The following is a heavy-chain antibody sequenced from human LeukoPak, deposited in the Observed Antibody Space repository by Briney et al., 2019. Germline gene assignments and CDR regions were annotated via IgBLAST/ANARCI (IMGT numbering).Heavy chain of an antibody. CDR2: IYHRGST. V-gene: IGHV4-38-2*01. CDR3: AGWFGELLSLFTY. D-gene: IGHD3-10*01. Sequence: SETLSLTCAVSGYSISSGYYWDWIRQPPGKGLEWIGSIYHRGSTYYNPSLKSRVTISVDMSKNQFSLKLSSVTAADTAVYYCAGWFGELLSLFTYWGQGTLVTVSS. J-gene: IGHJ4*02. CDR1: GYSISSGYY.